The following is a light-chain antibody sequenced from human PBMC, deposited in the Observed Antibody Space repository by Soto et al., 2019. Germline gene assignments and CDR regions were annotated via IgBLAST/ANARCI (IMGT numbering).Light chain of an antibody. CDR1: SSDVGTYNL. CDR2: EGS. V-gene: IGLV2-23*01. Sequence: QSVLSQPASVSGSPGQSITISCTVPSSDVGTYNLVSWYQQHPGKVPKLIIYEGSKRPSGVSNRFSGSQPGTTASLTVSGLQAEDEADYYCCSYAGDKTYVFGSGTKVTVL. J-gene: IGLJ1*01. CDR3: CSYAGDKTYV.